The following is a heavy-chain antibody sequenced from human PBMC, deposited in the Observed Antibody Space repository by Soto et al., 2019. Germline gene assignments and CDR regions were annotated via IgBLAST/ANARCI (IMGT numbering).Heavy chain of an antibody. CDR3: ARDLSTGIAAAGTFDY. J-gene: IGHJ4*02. CDR1: DGSISSYY. CDR2: IYTSGST. Sequence: SVTLSLTCTVSDGSISSYYWSWIRQPAGKGLEWIGRIYTSGSTNYNPSLKSRVTMSVDTSKNQFSLKLSSVTAADTAVYYCARDLSTGIAAAGTFDYWGQGTLVTVSS. D-gene: IGHD6-13*01. V-gene: IGHV4-4*07.